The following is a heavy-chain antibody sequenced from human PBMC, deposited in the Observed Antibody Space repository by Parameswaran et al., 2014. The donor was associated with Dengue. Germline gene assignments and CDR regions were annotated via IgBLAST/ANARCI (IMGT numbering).Heavy chain of an antibody. CDR2: ISSSSYT. V-gene: IGHV3-11*05. CDR3: ARDIYDFWSGYLDSHDY. J-gene: IGHJ4*02. Sequence: VRQMPGKGLEWVSYISSSSYTNYADSVKGRFTISRDNAKNSLYLQMNSLRAEDTAVYYCARDIYDFWSGYLDSHDYWGQGTLVTVSS. D-gene: IGHD3-3*01.